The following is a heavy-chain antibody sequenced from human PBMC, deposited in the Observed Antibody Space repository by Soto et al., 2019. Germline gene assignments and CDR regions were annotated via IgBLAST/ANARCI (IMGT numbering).Heavy chain of an antibody. J-gene: IGHJ6*02. CDR1: GFTFSSYA. CDR3: AKVGYYYNSAYTYYYYGMDV. Sequence: QVQLVESGGGVVQPGRSLRLSCAASGFTFSSYAMHWVRQAPGKGLEWVAVISYDGSNKYYADSVKGRFTISRDNSKNTLYLQSYSLRAEDTAVYYCAKVGYYYNSAYTYYYYGMDVWGQGTTVTVSS. V-gene: IGHV3-30-3*01. D-gene: IGHD3-22*01. CDR2: ISYDGSNK.